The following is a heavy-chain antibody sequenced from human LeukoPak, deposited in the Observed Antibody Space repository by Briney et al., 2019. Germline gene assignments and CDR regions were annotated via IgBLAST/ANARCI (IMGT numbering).Heavy chain of an antibody. V-gene: IGHV4-34*01. Sequence: SETLSLTCAVYGGSFSGYYWSWIRQPPGKGLEWIGEINHSGSTNYIPSLKSRVTISVDTSKNQFSLKLSSVTAADTAVYYCARAGSSYGMDVWGQGTTVTVSS. CDR3: ARAGSSYGMDV. J-gene: IGHJ6*02. CDR1: GGSFSGYY. CDR2: INHSGST.